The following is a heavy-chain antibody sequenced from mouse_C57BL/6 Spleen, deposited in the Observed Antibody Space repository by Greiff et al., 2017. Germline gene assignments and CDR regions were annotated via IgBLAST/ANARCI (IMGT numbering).Heavy chain of an antibody. CDR2: IDPSDSYT. D-gene: IGHD2-2*01. CDR3: ARRGGYYYAMDD. J-gene: IGHJ4*01. Sequence: QVQLQQPGAELVMPGASVKLSCKASGYTFTSYWMHWVKQRPGQGLEWIGEIDPSDSYTNYNQKFKGKSTLTVDKSSSTAYMQLRSLTSEDSAVYYCARRGGYYYAMDDWGQGTSVTVSS. V-gene: IGHV1-69*01. CDR1: GYTFTSYW.